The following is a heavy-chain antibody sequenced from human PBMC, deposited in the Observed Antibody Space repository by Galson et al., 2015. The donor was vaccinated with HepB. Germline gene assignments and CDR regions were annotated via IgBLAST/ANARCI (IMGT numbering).Heavy chain of an antibody. D-gene: IGHD6-19*01. Sequence: SLRLSCAASGFTFSSYGMHWVRQAPGKGLEWVAVISYDGSNKYYADSVKGRFTISRDNSKNTLYLQMNILRAEDTAVYYCAKSGGYSSGWRRWAPDYWGQGTLVTVSS. J-gene: IGHJ4*02. CDR2: ISYDGSNK. CDR3: AKSGGYSSGWRRWAPDY. V-gene: IGHV3-30*18. CDR1: GFTFSSYG.